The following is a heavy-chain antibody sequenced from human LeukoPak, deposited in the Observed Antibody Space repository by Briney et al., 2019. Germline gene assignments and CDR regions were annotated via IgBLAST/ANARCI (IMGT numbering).Heavy chain of an antibody. CDR1: GGTFSSYA. CDR2: IIPIFGIA. J-gene: IGHJ4*02. Sequence: SVKVSCKASGGTFSSYAISWVRQAPGQGLEWMGRIIPIFGIANYAQKFQGRVTITADKSTSTAYMELSSLRSEDTAVYYCARDWLDYGGGYDYWGQGTLVTVSS. CDR3: ARDWLDYGGGYDY. D-gene: IGHD4-23*01. V-gene: IGHV1-69*04.